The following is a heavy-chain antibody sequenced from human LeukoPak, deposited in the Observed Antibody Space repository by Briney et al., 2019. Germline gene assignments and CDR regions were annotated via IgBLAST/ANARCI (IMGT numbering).Heavy chain of an antibody. CDR1: GGSISSSSYY. CDR3: ARDLGGYSDGSYYYYMDV. Sequence: SETLSLTCTVSGGSISSSSYYWGWIRQPPGKGLEWIGSIYYSGSTYYNPSLKSRVTISVDTSKNQFSLKLSSVTAADTAVYYCARDLGGYSDGSYYYYMDVWGKGTTVTVSS. J-gene: IGHJ6*03. CDR2: IYYSGST. V-gene: IGHV4-39*07. D-gene: IGHD5-18*01.